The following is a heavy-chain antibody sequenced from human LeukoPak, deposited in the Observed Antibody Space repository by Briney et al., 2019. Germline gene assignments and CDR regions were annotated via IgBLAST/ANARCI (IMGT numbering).Heavy chain of an antibody. D-gene: IGHD1-26*01. Sequence: PGGSLRLSCAASGFTLGTYAMNWVRQAPGKGLECVSTISGSGSSTYYRDSVKGRFTISRDSSKNTLYLQMNSLRAEDTAVYYCAKGREAYSGSYTPFDSWGQGILVTVSS. J-gene: IGHJ4*02. CDR3: AKGREAYSGSYTPFDS. CDR1: GFTLGTYA. V-gene: IGHV3-23*01. CDR2: ISGSGSST.